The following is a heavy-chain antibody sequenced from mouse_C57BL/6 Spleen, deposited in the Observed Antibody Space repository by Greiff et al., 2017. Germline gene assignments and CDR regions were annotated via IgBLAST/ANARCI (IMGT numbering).Heavy chain of an antibody. Sequence: LQQPGAELVKPGASVKMSCKASGYTFTSYWITWVKQRPGQGLEWIGDIYPGSGSTNYNEKFKSKATLTVDTSSSTAYMQLSSLTSEDSAVYYCARRYYGSSPWDYWGQGTSGTVSS. CDR2: IYPGSGST. D-gene: IGHD1-1*01. V-gene: IGHV1-55*01. CDR1: GYTFTSYW. CDR3: ARRYYGSSPWDY. J-gene: IGHJ4*01.